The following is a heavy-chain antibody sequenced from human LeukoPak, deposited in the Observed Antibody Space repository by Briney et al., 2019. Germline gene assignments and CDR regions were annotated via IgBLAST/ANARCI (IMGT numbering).Heavy chain of an antibody. V-gene: IGHV1-46*01. Sequence: GASVKVSCMASGYTFTSYYMHWVRQAPGQGLEGMGIINPSGGSTSYAQKFQGRVTMTRDTSTSTVYMELSSLRSEDTSVYYCARAGYDSSGYHYWDQGTLVTVSS. J-gene: IGHJ4*02. CDR1: GYTFTSYY. CDR2: INPSGGST. CDR3: ARAGYDSSGYHY. D-gene: IGHD3-22*01.